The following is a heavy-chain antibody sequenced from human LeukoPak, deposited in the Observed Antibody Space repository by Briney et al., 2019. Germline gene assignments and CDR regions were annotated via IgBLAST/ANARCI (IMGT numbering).Heavy chain of an antibody. Sequence: SETLSLTCTVPGGSISSSSYYWGWIRQPPGKGLEWIGSIYYSGSTYYNPSLKSRVTISVDTSKNQFSLKLSSVTAADTAVYYCASSWGQQLYFQHWGQGTLVTVSS. CDR3: ASSWGQQLYFQH. CDR2: IYYSGST. CDR1: GGSISSSSYY. V-gene: IGHV4-39*01. J-gene: IGHJ1*01. D-gene: IGHD6-13*01.